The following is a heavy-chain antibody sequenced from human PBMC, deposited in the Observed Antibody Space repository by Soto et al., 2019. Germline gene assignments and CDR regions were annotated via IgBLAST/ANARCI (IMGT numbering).Heavy chain of an antibody. Sequence: GGSLRLCCAASDFTVSDNYMSWVRQAPGKGLEWVSVIYAGGAAYLADAVRGRFTVSRDDSQNTLSLQMNRLGAEDTAIYFCAGGPIISYFDHWGQGTPVTVSS. CDR1: DFTVSDNY. CDR3: AGGPIISYFDH. V-gene: IGHV3-53*01. CDR2: IYAGGAA. J-gene: IGHJ4*02.